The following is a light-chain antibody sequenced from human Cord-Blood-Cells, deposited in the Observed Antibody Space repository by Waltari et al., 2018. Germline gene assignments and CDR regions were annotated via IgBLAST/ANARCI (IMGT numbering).Light chain of an antibody. J-gene: IGLJ3*02. CDR3: CSYAGSSLV. CDR2: DVS. Sequence: QSALTQPASVSGSPGQSITISCTGTSSDVGGYNYVSWYQQHPGKAPKLMIYDVSKRPSGVPGRFSGSKSGNTASLTISGLQAEDEADYYCCSYAGSSLVFGGGTKLTVL. CDR1: SSDVGGYNY. V-gene: IGLV2-11*01.